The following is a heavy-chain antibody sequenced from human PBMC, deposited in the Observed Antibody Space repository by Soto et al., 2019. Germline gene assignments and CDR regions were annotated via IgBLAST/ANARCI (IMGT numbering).Heavy chain of an antibody. D-gene: IGHD3-22*01. CDR2: ISAYNSNT. CDR3: ARAGQYYDSSGYAN. V-gene: IGHV1-18*01. J-gene: IGHJ4*02. CDR1: GYSFGTSG. Sequence: QVKLVQSGTEVKKPGASMKVSCKASGYSFGTSGISWVRQAPGQGLEWMGWISAYNSNTNYEQKLQDRVTMTTDTSTNTAYLELRSLRSDDTAVYYCARAGQYYDSSGYANWGQGTLVTVSS.